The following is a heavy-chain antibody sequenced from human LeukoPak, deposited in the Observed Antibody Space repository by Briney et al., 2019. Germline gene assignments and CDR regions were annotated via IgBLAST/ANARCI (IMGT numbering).Heavy chain of an antibody. Sequence: GGSLRLSCAASGFTFSSYEMNWVRQAPGKGLEWVSYISSSGSTIYYADSVKGRFTISRDNAKNSLYLQMNSLRAEDTAVYYCARVYSYGSNYFDYWGQGTLVTVSS. J-gene: IGHJ4*02. V-gene: IGHV3-48*03. D-gene: IGHD5-18*01. CDR2: ISSSGSTI. CDR1: GFTFSSYE. CDR3: ARVYSYGSNYFDY.